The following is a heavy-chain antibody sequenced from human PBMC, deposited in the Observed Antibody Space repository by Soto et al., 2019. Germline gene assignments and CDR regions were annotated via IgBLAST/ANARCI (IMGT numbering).Heavy chain of an antibody. V-gene: IGHV3-48*01. CDR3: ARDLSWGSNWYYYMDV. CDR1: GFILSDCA. D-gene: IGHD7-27*01. CDR2: ISSSSSVI. Sequence: EVQLVESGGGLVQPGGSLRLSCATSGFILSDCAMNWVRQAPGKGLEWVSYISSSSSVIDYADSVKGRFTVSRDNARNALVLQRHSLRAEDTAVYYCARDLSWGSNWYYYMDVWGKGTTVTVS. J-gene: IGHJ6*03.